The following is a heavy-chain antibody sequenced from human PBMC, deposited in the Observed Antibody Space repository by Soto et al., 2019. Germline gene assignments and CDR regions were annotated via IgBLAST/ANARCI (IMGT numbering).Heavy chain of an antibody. Sequence: GGSLRLSCAASGFTFSDYYMSWIRQAPGKGLEWVSYISSSGSTIYYADSVKGRFTISRDNAKNSLYLQMNSLRAEDTAVYYCASASSIAARPLGYWGQGTLVTVSS. CDR1: GFTFSDYY. J-gene: IGHJ4*02. CDR2: ISSSGSTI. D-gene: IGHD6-6*01. CDR3: ASASSIAARPLGY. V-gene: IGHV3-11*01.